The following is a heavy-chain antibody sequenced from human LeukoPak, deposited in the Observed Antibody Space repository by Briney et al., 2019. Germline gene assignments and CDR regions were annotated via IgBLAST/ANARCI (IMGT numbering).Heavy chain of an antibody. CDR1: GYTFTGYY. Sequence: GASVKVSCKASGYTFTGYYMHWVRQAPGQGLEWMGWINPNSGGTNSAQKFQGRVTMTSDTSISTAYMDLSRLRADDTAVYYCAREAPYSTSSDWFDPWGQGTLVTVSS. CDR3: AREAPYSTSSDWFDP. CDR2: INPNSGGT. V-gene: IGHV1-2*02. D-gene: IGHD6-6*01. J-gene: IGHJ5*02.